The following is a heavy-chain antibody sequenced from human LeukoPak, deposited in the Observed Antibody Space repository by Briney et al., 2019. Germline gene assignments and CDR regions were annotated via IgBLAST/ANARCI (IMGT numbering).Heavy chain of an antibody. V-gene: IGHV1-46*01. CDR2: INPSGGST. CDR3: ARDSGSRYDY. Sequence: GASVKVSCKASGYTFTSYYMHWVRQAPGQGLEWMGIINPSGGSTSYAQKFQGRVTMTRDMSTSTVYMELSILRSEDTAVYYCARDSGSRYDYWGQGTLVTVSS. D-gene: IGHD3-9*01. CDR1: GYTFTSYY. J-gene: IGHJ4*02.